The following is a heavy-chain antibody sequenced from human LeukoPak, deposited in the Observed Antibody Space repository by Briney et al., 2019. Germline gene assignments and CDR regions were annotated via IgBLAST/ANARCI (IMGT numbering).Heavy chain of an antibody. CDR2: ISSSGGNT. CDR1: GFTFSVSV. CDR3: AKEGGYSSTWY. V-gene: IGHV3-23*01. Sequence: PGGSLRLSCAASGFTFSVSVMNWVRQAPGKGLEWVSGISSSGGNTYYADSVKGRFTISRDNHKNTLHLQMNSLRAEDTAIYYCAKEGGYSSTWYWGQGTLVTVPS. D-gene: IGHD6-13*01. J-gene: IGHJ4*02.